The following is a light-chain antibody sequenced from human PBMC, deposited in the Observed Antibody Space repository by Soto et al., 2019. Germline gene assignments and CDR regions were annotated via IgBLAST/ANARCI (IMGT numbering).Light chain of an antibody. CDR1: QSVSSSY. CDR2: GAS. J-gene: IGKJ1*01. Sequence: EIVLTQSPGTLSLSPGERATLSCRASQSVSSSYLAWYQQKPGQAPTLLIDGASSRATGIPDRFSGSGSGTDFTLTISRLEPEDFAVYYCQQYGSSPTFGQGTKVDIK. V-gene: IGKV3-20*01. CDR3: QQYGSSPT.